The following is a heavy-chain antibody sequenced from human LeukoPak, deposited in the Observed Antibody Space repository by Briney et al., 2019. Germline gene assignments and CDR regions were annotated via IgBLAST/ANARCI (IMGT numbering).Heavy chain of an antibody. CDR1: GSNFDDYG. Sequence: PGGSLRLSCAASGSNFDDYGMAWVRQGPGKGLEWVSGINWNGGSTGYADSVKGRFTISRDNAKNLLYLQMNSVRAEDTALYYCAGGDSSGWYFDLWGRGTLVTVSS. J-gene: IGHJ2*01. CDR3: AGGDSSGWYFDL. CDR2: INWNGGST. D-gene: IGHD6-19*01. V-gene: IGHV3-20*04.